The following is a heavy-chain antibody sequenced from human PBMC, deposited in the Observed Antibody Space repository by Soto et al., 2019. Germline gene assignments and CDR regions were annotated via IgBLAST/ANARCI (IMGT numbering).Heavy chain of an antibody. CDR2: TYYRSKWYN. D-gene: IGHD6-13*01. CDR3: ARDFTSSLAAAGTIAFDI. V-gene: IGHV6-1*01. Sequence: SQTLSLTCAISGDSVSNNSAAWNWIRQSPSRGLEWLGRTYYRSKWYNDYAVSVKSRITINPDTSKNQFSLQLNSVTPEDTAVYYFARDFTSSLAAAGTIAFDIWGQGTMVTVSS. CDR1: GDSVSNNSAA. J-gene: IGHJ3*02.